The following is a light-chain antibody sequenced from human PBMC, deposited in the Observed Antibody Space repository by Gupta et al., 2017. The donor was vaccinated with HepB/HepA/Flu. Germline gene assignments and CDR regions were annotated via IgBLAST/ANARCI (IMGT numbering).Light chain of an antibody. CDR3: RSDTSSSTVV. J-gene: IGLJ2*01. CDR2: DVS. Sequence: QSALTQPASVSGSPEQPITIACTGTSSDVGGYNYVSWYQQHPGKAPKLMIYDVSYRPAGVSNGFSVSKSGNTASLTISGHEAEDEADYYSRSDTSSSTVVFGGGTKLTVL. V-gene: IGLV2-14*01. CDR1: SSDVGGYNY.